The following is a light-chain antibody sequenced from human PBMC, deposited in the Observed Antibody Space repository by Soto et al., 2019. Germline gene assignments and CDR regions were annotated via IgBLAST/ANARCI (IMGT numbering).Light chain of an antibody. CDR1: SSNIGAGYH. CDR3: QSYDSGLSASYV. J-gene: IGLJ1*01. V-gene: IGLV1-40*01. Sequence: QSVLTQPPSVSGAPGQRITISCSGSSSNIGAGYHVHWYQQLPGTAPKLLIYDTINRPSGVPARFSGSKSGTSASLAITGLQAEDEAEYYCQSYDSGLSASYVFGTGTKLSVL. CDR2: DTI.